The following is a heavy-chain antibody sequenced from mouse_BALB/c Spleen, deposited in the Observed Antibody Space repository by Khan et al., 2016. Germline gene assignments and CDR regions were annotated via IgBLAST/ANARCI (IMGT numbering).Heavy chain of an antibody. Sequence: VQLQQSGAELVKPGASVKLSCTASGFNIKDTYMHWVKQRPEQGLEWIGRIDPANVNTKYDPKFQGKATITADTSSNTAYLQLSSLTSEYTAVYYCTREGYYPYWGQGTTLTVSS. D-gene: IGHD2-3*01. J-gene: IGHJ2*01. CDR1: GFNIKDTY. CDR2: IDPANVNT. V-gene: IGHV14-3*02. CDR3: TREGYYPY.